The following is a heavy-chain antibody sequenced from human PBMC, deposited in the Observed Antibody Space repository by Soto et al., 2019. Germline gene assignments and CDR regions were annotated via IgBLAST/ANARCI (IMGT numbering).Heavy chain of an antibody. Sequence: QVQLVQSGAEVKKPGSSVKVSCKASGGTFSSYAISWVRQAPGQGLEWMGGIIPSFGTANYAQKFQGRVTITADESTSTAYVEVSSLRSEDTAVYYCARVIVGATLPYDYWGQGTLVTVSS. CDR3: ARVIVGATLPYDY. CDR1: GGTFSSYA. D-gene: IGHD1-26*01. J-gene: IGHJ4*02. V-gene: IGHV1-69*12. CDR2: IIPSFGTA.